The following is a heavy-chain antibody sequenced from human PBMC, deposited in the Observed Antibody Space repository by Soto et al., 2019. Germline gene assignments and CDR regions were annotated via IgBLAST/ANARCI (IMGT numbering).Heavy chain of an antibody. CDR1: GFTFSDYY. V-gene: IGHV3-11*01. J-gene: IGHJ4*02. D-gene: IGHD3-16*02. CDR3: ARDETYYDYIWGSYRYGRGFDY. CDR2: ISSSGSTI. Sequence: QVQLVESGGGLVKPGGSLRLSCAASGFTFSDYYMSWIRQAPGKGLEWVSYISSSGSTIYYADSVKGRFTISRDNAKNSLYLQMNSLRAEDTAVYYCARDETYYDYIWGSYRYGRGFDYWGQGTLVTVSS.